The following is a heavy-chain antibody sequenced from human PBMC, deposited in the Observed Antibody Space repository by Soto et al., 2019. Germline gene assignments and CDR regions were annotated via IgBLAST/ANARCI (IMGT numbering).Heavy chain of an antibody. Sequence: HVQLQESGPGPVTPSQTLSLSCTVSGVSITSGSYYWTWVRQSPGKGLEWIGYRYYSGNTYYNPSLNSRATISVDTSKKQFFLKLTSVTGADTAVYYCARGGYDTSGQTFIGWGPDCWGQGTLVTVSS. CDR2: RYYSGNT. CDR3: ARGGYDTSGQTFIGWGPDC. CDR1: GVSITSGSYY. V-gene: IGHV4-30-4*01. D-gene: IGHD3-22*01. J-gene: IGHJ4*02.